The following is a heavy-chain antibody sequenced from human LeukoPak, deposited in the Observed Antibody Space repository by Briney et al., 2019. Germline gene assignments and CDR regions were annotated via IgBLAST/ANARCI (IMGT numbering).Heavy chain of an antibody. Sequence: GGSLRLSCAASGFTFSNYWMHWVRQAPGKGLVWVSRIKSDGIYTNYADSVKGRFTISRDNANNTLHLQMNSLGAEDTAVYYCARSGQPWSFDYWGQGTLVTVSS. CDR3: ARSGQPWSFDY. CDR2: IKSDGIYT. V-gene: IGHV3-74*01. D-gene: IGHD5-18*01. J-gene: IGHJ4*02. CDR1: GFTFSNYW.